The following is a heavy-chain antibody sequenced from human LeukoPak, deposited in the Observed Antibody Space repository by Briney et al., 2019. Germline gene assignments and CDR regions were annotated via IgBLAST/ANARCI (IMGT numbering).Heavy chain of an antibody. D-gene: IGHD3-22*01. Sequence: PSETLSLTCTVSGGSISSGGYYWSWIRQHPGKGLEWIGYIYCSGSTYYNPSLKSRVTISVDTSKNQFSLKLSSVTAADTAVYYCARDHPDYDSSGYQQRGAFDIWGQGTMVTVSS. V-gene: IGHV4-31*03. J-gene: IGHJ3*02. CDR1: GGSISSGGYY. CDR2: IYCSGST. CDR3: ARDHPDYDSSGYQQRGAFDI.